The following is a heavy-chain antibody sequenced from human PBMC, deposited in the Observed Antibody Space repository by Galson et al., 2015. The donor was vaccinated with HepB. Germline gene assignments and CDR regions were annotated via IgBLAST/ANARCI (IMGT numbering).Heavy chain of an antibody. Sequence: SLRLSCAASGFTFSDYGMNWVRQAPGKGLEWVSGISGSGGHTYYADSVKGRFTISRDNSKSTLYLQLNSLRAEDTAVYYCAKFARQKTYYDFWRGIPNFDCWGQGALVTVSS. CDR2: ISGSGGHT. CDR3: AKFARQKTYYDFWRGIPNFDC. D-gene: IGHD3-3*01. J-gene: IGHJ4*02. CDR1: GFTFSDYG. V-gene: IGHV3-23*01.